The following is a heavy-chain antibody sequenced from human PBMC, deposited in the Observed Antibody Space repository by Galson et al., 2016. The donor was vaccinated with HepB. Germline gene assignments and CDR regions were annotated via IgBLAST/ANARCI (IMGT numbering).Heavy chain of an antibody. CDR1: GFTFNTYA. CDR3: AKDLDGYTYGYSYSDH. CDR2: ISNSGSTT. V-gene: IGHV3-23*01. Sequence: SLRLSCAASGFTFNTYAMSWVRQAPGKGLEWVSAISNSGSTTYYADSVKGRFAISKDKSKNTLYLQMNSLRGEDTAVYYCAKDLDGYTYGYSYSDHWGQGTLVTVSS. D-gene: IGHD5-18*01. J-gene: IGHJ4*02.